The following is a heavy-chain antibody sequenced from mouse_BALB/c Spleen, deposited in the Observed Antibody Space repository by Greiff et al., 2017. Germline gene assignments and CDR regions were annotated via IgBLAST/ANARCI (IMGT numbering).Heavy chain of an antibody. V-gene: IGHV14-3*02. CDR1: GFNIKDTY. J-gene: IGHJ2*01. CDR3: ARGLGPGLDY. CDR2: IDPANGNT. D-gene: IGHD4-1*01. Sequence: DVKLQESGAELVKPGASVKLSCTASGFNIKDTYMHWVKQRPEQGLEWIGRIDPANGNTKYDPKFQGKATITADTSSNTAYLQLSSLTSEDTAVYYCARGLGPGLDYWGQGTTLTVSS.